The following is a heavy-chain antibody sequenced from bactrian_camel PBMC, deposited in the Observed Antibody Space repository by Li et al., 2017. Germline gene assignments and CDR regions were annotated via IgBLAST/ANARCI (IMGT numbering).Heavy chain of an antibody. Sequence: HVQLVESGGGSVQAGESLRLSCAASGSTYSSYCMEWKRQAPGKVDEVVAAIRGDGSAGYADSVKGRFTISQDNAKNTVYLQMNSLKSEDTALYYCATFFDSIGYYTFGYWGQGTQVTVS. CDR2: IRGDGSA. CDR3: ATFFDSIGYYTFGY. D-gene: IGHD2*01. V-gene: IGHV3S53*01. CDR1: GSTYSSYC. J-gene: IGHJ6*01.